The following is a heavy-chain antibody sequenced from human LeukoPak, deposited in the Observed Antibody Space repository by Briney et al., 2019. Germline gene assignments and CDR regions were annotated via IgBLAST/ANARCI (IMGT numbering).Heavy chain of an antibody. Sequence: GGSLRLSCAASGFTFSSYSMNWVRQAPGKGLEWVSYISSSSRTIYYADSVKGRFTISRDNAKNSLYLQMNSLRAEDTAVYYCARDRYYDSKGVDYWGQGTLVTVSS. D-gene: IGHD3-22*01. CDR2: ISSSSRTI. CDR3: ARDRYYDSKGVDY. CDR1: GFTFSSYS. J-gene: IGHJ4*02. V-gene: IGHV3-48*04.